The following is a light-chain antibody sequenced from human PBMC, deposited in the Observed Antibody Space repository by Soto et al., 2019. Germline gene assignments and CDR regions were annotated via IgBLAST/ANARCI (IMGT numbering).Light chain of an antibody. J-gene: IGKJ1*01. CDR2: GAS. CDR3: QQYNNRRT. CDR1: QSVSSN. Sequence: EIVMTQSPATLSVSPGERATLSCSASQSVSSNLAWYQQKPGQAPRLLIYGASTRATGIPARFSGSGSGTEFTLTISSLQSEDFAVYYCQQYNNRRTFGQGTKVDNK. V-gene: IGKV3-15*01.